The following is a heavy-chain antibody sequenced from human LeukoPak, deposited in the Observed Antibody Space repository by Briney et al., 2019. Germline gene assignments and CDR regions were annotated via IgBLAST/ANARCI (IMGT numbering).Heavy chain of an antibody. Sequence: GRSLRLSCAASGFTFDDYAMHWVRQAQGKGLEWVSGSSWNSGSIGYADSVKGRFTISRDNAKNSLYLQMNSLRAEDMALYYCAKGGGGYSYYYYMDVWGKGTTVTVSS. J-gene: IGHJ6*03. CDR2: SSWNSGSI. CDR1: GFTFDDYA. CDR3: AKGGGGYSYYYYMDV. V-gene: IGHV3-9*03. D-gene: IGHD3-10*01.